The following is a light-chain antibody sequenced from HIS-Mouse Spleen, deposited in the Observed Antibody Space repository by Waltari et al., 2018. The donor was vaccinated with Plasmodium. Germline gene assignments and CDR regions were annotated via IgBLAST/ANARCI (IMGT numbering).Light chain of an antibody. Sequence: QSALTQPASVSRSPGPSITISCTGPTSDVDGHNSFSCYQQHPGKAPKLMIYDVSNRPSGVSNRFSGSKSGNTASLTISGLQAEDEADYYCSSYTSSSTLVFGGGTKLTVL. CDR3: SSYTSSSTLV. CDR1: TSDVDGHNS. V-gene: IGLV2-14*03. J-gene: IGLJ2*01. CDR2: DVS.